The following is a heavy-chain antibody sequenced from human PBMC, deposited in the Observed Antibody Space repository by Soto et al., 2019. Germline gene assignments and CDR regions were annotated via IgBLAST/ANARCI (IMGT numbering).Heavy chain of an antibody. V-gene: IGHV3-7*01. CDR3: ARVGHKLGHYFDY. CDR2: IKQDGSEK. Sequence: GGSLRLSCAASGFTFSSYWMSWVRQAPGKGLEWVANIKQDGSEKYYVDSVKGRFTISRDNAKNSLYLQMNSLRAEDTAVYYCARVGHKLGHYFDYWGQGTLVTVSS. CDR1: GFTFSSYW. D-gene: IGHD6-6*01. J-gene: IGHJ4*02.